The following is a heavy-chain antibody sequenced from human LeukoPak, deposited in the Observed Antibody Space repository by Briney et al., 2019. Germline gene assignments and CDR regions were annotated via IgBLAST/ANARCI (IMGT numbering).Heavy chain of an antibody. CDR2: IYYSGST. CDR1: GGSISSSSYY. J-gene: IGHJ4*02. V-gene: IGHV4-39*07. D-gene: IGHD6-13*01. CDR3: ARDRGIAAAD. Sequence: PSETLSLTCTVSGGSISSSSYYWGWIRQPPGKGLEWIGSIYYSGSTYYNPSLKSRVTISVDTSKNQFSLKLSSVTAADTAVYYCARDRGIAAADWGQGTLVTVSS.